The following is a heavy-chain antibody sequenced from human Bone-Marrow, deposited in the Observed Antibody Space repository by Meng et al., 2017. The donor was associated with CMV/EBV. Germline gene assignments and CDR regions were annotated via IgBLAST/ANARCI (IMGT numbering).Heavy chain of an antibody. CDR3: VRGLYGSGISSADY. D-gene: IGHD3-10*01. CDR2: INWNGDKK. CDR1: GFIFDDYG. V-gene: IGHV3-20*03. Sequence: SGFIFDDYGMNWVRQVAGKGLEWVSGINWNGDKKGYVDSVRSRFSISRDNAKNSLYLQMNSLRVEDTALYYCVRGLYGSGISSADYWGQGTLVTVSS. J-gene: IGHJ4*02.